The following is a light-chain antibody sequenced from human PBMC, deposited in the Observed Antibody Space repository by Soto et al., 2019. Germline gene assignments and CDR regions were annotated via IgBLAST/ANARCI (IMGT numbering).Light chain of an antibody. CDR3: TSYRSTSTPFV. Sequence: QSVLTQPASVSESPGQSITISCTGASSDMGYNYISWYQQHPGRAPKLMIYKVDNRPSGVSNRFSGSKSGNTASLTISGLQAKVEADYYCTSYRSTSTPFVFGTGTKVTVL. V-gene: IGLV2-14*01. CDR1: SSDMGYNY. J-gene: IGLJ1*01. CDR2: KVD.